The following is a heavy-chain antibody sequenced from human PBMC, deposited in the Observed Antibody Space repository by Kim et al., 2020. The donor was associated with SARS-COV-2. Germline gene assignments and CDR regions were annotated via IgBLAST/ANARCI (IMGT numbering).Heavy chain of an antibody. D-gene: IGHD2-15*01. J-gene: IGHJ4*02. V-gene: IGHV4-34*01. Sequence: NTNHNPSLTSRVTISVDTSKNQFSLKLGSGTAADTAVYYCARGPLAGSDYWGQGTLVTVSS. CDR3: ARGPLAGSDY. CDR2: NT.